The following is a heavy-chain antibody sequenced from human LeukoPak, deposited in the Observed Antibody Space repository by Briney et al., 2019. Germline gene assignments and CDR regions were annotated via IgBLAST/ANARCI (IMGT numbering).Heavy chain of an antibody. CDR3: AREALGSGSYPFDY. CDR1: GFTFSNAW. J-gene: IGHJ4*02. CDR2: IKSKTDGGTT. V-gene: IGHV3-15*01. D-gene: IGHD1-26*01. Sequence: GGSLRLSCAASGFTFSNAWMSWVRQAPGKGLEWVGRIKSKTDGGTTDYAAPVKGRFTISRDDSKNTLYLQMNSLKTEDTAVYYCAREALGSGSYPFDYWGQGTLVTVSS.